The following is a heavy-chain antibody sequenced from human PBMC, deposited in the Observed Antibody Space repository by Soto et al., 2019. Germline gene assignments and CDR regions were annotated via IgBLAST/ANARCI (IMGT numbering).Heavy chain of an antibody. Sequence: EVQLVESGGGLVQPGGSLRLSCTASGFAVRHNYMTWVRQAPGKGLEWVSLIYSGGVTAYADSVKGRFTISRHTSQNTLYLQMNSLRAEDTAVYYCARKTDSIPSGGDVWGKGTAVTVSS. CDR1: GFAVRHNY. CDR2: IYSGGVT. CDR3: ARKTDSIPSGGDV. J-gene: IGHJ6*04. D-gene: IGHD3-10*01. V-gene: IGHV3-53*04.